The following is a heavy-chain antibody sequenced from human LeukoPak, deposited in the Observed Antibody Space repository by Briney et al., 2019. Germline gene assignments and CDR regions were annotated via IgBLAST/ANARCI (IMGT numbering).Heavy chain of an antibody. J-gene: IGHJ4*02. CDR2: FDPEDGET. CDR3: AIGLSLDY. Sequence: ASVKVSCKASGYTFTSYGISWVRQAPGQGLEWMGGFDPEDGETIYAQKFQGRVTMTEDTSTDTAYMELSSLRSEDTAVYYCAIGLSLDYWGQGTLVTVSS. D-gene: IGHD3-10*01. V-gene: IGHV1-24*01. CDR1: GYTFTSYG.